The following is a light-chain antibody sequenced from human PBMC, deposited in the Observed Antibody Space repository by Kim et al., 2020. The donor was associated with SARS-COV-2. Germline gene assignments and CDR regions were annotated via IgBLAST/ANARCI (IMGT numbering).Light chain of an antibody. CDR1: QGISNY. CDR3: QKYYSSPYT. CDR2: AAS. V-gene: IGKV1-27*01. J-gene: IGKJ2*01. Sequence: SASVGDRVTITCRASQGISNYLAWYQQKPGKVPKLLIYAASALQSGVPSRFSGSVSGTDFTLTISSLQPEDVATYYCQKYYSSPYTFGQGTKLEIK.